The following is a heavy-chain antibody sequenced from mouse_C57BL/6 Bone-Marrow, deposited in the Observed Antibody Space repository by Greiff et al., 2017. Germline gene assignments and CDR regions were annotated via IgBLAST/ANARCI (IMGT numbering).Heavy chain of an antibody. V-gene: IGHV3-8*01. CDR1: GYSITSDY. D-gene: IGHD1-1*02. CDR2: ISYSGST. CDR3: AREWSSFAY. J-gene: IGHJ3*01. Sequence: EVKLMESGPGLAKPSQTLSLTCSATGYSITSDYWNWIRKFPGNKLEYMGNISYSGSTYYNPSLKSRISISRDTSKTQSYLLLNSVTTEDTATYYCAREWSSFAYWGQGTLVTVSA.